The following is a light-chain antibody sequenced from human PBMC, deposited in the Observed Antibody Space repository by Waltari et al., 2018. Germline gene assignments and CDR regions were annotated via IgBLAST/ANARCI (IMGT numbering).Light chain of an antibody. Sequence: QLLLTQSPSASASLGASVKLTCTVSSGHSNYAIAWHQQHPQKGPRYLMKVNSDGSRNKGDGIPDRFSGFRSGAQRYLIISGLQAEDAADYYCQTGGFGIWVFGGGTTLTVL. J-gene: IGLJ3*02. CDR2: VNSDGSR. CDR1: SGHSNYA. V-gene: IGLV4-69*01. CDR3: QTGGFGIWV.